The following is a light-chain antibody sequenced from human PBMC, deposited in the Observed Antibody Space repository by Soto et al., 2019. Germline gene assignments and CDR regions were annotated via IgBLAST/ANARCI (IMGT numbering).Light chain of an antibody. Sequence: EIVLTQSPATLSLSPGERATLSCRASQSVSSYLAWYQQKPGQAPRLLIYDASNRATGVPARFSGSGSVTDFTLTISSLEPEDFAVYYCQQRNSWPPYTFGQGTKVEIK. V-gene: IGKV3-11*01. J-gene: IGKJ2*01. CDR1: QSVSSY. CDR2: DAS. CDR3: QQRNSWPPYT.